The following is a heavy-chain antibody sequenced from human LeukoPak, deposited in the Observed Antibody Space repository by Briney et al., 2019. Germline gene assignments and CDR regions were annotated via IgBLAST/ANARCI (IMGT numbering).Heavy chain of an antibody. Sequence: SVKVSCKASGGTFSSYAISWLRQAPGQGLEWMGGIIPIFGTANYAQKFQGRVTITTDESTSTAYMELSSLRSEDTAVYYCATLAARPNYYYYMDVWGKGTTVTVSS. V-gene: IGHV1-69*05. D-gene: IGHD6-6*01. CDR2: IIPIFGTA. J-gene: IGHJ6*03. CDR3: ATLAARPNYYYYMDV. CDR1: GGTFSSYA.